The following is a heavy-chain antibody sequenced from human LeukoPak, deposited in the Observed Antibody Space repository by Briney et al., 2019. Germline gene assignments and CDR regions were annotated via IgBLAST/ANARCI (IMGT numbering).Heavy chain of an antibody. CDR2: IIPILGIA. CDR3: ASGGDIVVVPAAWSWFDP. Sequence: SVKVSCKASGGTFSSYTISWVRHAPGQGLEWMGRIIPILGIANYAQKFQGRVTITADKSTSTAYMELSSLRSEDTAVYYCASGGDIVVVPAAWSWFDPWGQGTLVTVSS. D-gene: IGHD2-2*01. CDR1: GGTFSSYT. V-gene: IGHV1-69*02. J-gene: IGHJ5*02.